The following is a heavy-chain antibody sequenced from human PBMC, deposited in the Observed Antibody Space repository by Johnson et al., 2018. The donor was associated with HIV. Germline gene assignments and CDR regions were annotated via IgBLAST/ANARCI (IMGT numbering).Heavy chain of an antibody. V-gene: IGHV3-66*01. CDR3: ARATMVDRLWLHLSAAFDI. D-gene: IGHD5-24*01. Sequence: VQLVESGGGLVQPGGSLRLSCAASGFTVSSNYMSWVRQAPGKGLAWVSVIYTGGSTYYADSVKGRFTISRDNFTNSLYLQMNSLRAEDTAVDYCARATMVDRLWLHLSAAFDIWGQGTMVPVSS. CDR1: GFTVSSNY. CDR2: IYTGGST. J-gene: IGHJ3*02.